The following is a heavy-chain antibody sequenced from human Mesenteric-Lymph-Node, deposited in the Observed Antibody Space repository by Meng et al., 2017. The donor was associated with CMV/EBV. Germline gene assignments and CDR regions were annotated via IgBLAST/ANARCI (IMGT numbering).Heavy chain of an antibody. CDR3: ARQPESMYYYGMDV. J-gene: IGHJ6*02. D-gene: IGHD1-14*01. CDR2: IYYSGST. Sequence: SETLSLTCTVSGGSISSYYWSWIRQPPGKGLEWIGYIYYSGSTNYNPSLKSRVTISVDTSKNQFSLKLSSVTAADTAVYYCARQPESMYYYGMDVWGQGTTVTVSS. CDR1: GGSISSYY. V-gene: IGHV4-59*01.